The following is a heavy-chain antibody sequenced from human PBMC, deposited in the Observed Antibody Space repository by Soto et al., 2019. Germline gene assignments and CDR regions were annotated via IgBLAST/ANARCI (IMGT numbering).Heavy chain of an antibody. J-gene: IGHJ4*02. Sequence: GGSLRLSCAASGFTFSSYAMNWVRQAPGKGLEWVSVIGGGGVPTYHADSVKGRFTISRDNSKNTLYLQMNSLKTEDTAVYYCITDTPTSSGSSFDYWGQGTLVTISS. D-gene: IGHD1-26*01. CDR1: GFTFSSYA. CDR3: ITDTPTSSGSSFDY. CDR2: IGGGGVPT. V-gene: IGHV3-23*01.